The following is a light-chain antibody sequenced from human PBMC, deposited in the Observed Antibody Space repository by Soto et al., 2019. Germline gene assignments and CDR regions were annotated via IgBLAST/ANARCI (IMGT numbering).Light chain of an antibody. CDR2: GAS. J-gene: IGKJ2*01. V-gene: IGKV1-39*01. CDR1: QNIRSY. Sequence: DIQMTQSPSSLPASVGDRVTITCRASQNIRSYLNWYQQKPGKAPKVLIYGASSLQSGVPSRFSGSGSGTEFTLTISRLQPEDFATYYCQQSYKTARTFGQGTKLEIK. CDR3: QQSYKTART.